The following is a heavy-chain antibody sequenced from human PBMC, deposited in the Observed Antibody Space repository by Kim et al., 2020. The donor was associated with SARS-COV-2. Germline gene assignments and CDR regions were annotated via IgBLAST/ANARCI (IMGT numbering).Heavy chain of an antibody. CDR2: ITAGGGRT. Sequence: GGSLRLSCAASGFVFSNYALSWVRQAPGEGLEWVSAITAGGGRTFFADSVKGRFIISRDNSQSTLYLQMNSLGVEDTAMYYCVTSTMVRGAPPWGQGTLVTASS. V-gene: IGHV3-23*01. J-gene: IGHJ5*02. D-gene: IGHD3-10*01. CDR1: GFVFSNYA. CDR3: VTSTMVRGAPP.